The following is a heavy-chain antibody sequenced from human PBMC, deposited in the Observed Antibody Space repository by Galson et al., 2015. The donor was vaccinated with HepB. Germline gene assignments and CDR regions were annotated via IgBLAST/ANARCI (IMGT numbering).Heavy chain of an antibody. D-gene: IGHD4-23*01. V-gene: IGHV3-73*01. CDR2: IRTKPNNYAT. Sequence: SLRLSCAASGFTFSGSTIHWVRQSSGKGLEWVGHIRTKPNNYATAHAASVKGRFTISRDDSNNTAYLQMNSLKTEDTAVYYCTGGGKSGYYYGMDVWGQGTTVTVS. J-gene: IGHJ6*02. CDR1: GFTFSGST. CDR3: TGGGKSGYYYGMDV.